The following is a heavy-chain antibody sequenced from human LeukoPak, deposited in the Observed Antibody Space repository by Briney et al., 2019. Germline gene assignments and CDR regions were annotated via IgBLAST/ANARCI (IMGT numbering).Heavy chain of an antibody. CDR3: ARTGAYFDY. Sequence: SETLSLTCAVYGGSFSGYYWSWIRQPPGKGLEWIGEINHSGSTNYNPSLKSRVTISVDTSKNQFSLELSSVTAADTAVYYCARTGAYFDYWGQGTLVTVSS. D-gene: IGHD1-14*01. J-gene: IGHJ4*02. CDR2: INHSGST. V-gene: IGHV4-34*01. CDR1: GGSFSGYY.